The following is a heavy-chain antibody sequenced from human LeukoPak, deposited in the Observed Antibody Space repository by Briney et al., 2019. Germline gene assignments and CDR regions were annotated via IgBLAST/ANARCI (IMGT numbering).Heavy chain of an antibody. CDR2: IRYDGSNK. D-gene: IGHD2-8*01. Sequence: QPGRSLRLSCAASGFTFSSYGMHWVRQAPGKGLEWVAFIRYDGSNKYYADSVKGRFTISRDNSKNTLYLQMNSLRAEDTAVYYCAKAPNEATPKDYWGQGTLVTVSS. CDR3: AKAPNEATPKDY. V-gene: IGHV3-30*02. J-gene: IGHJ4*02. CDR1: GFTFSSYG.